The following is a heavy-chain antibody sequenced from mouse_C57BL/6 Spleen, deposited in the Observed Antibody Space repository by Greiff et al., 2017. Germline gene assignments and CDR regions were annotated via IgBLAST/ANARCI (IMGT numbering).Heavy chain of an antibody. V-gene: IGHV1-76*01. CDR3: ARVGYYGSIDY. CDR1: GYTFTDSY. CDR2: IYPGSGNA. D-gene: IGHD1-1*01. J-gene: IGHJ2*01. Sequence: QVQLQQPGAELVRPGASVKLSCKASGYTFTDSYINWVKQRPGQGLEWIAKIYPGSGNASYTERFKGTATLTADKSSSTAYLQLSSLTSEDSSVYFCARVGYYGSIDYWGQGTTLTVSA.